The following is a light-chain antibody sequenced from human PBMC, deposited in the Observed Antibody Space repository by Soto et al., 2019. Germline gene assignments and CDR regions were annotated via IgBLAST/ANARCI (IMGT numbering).Light chain of an antibody. J-gene: IGLJ1*01. Sequence: QSALTQPASVSGSPGQSIPISCTATSSDVGGYNYVSWYQQHPGKAPKLMIYDVSNRPSGFSNRFSGSKSVNTASLTISGLQADDECDYYCNSYTSSSTLLYVVGTGTKLTVL. CDR2: DVS. V-gene: IGLV2-14*01. CDR3: NSYTSSSTLLYV. CDR1: SSDVGGYNY.